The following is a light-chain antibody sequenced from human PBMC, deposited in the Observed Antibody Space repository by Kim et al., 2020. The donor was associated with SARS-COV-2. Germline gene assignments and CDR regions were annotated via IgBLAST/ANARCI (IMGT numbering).Light chain of an antibody. CDR3: QAWASRTVV. V-gene: IGLV3-1*01. J-gene: IGLJ2*01. Sequence: SVSPEQTASITCSGDKLGDKYASWYQQKPGQSPVLVIYQDSKRPSGIPERFSGSNSGNTATLTISGTQAMDEADYYCQAWASRTVVFGGGTQLTVL. CDR2: QDS. CDR1: KLGDKY.